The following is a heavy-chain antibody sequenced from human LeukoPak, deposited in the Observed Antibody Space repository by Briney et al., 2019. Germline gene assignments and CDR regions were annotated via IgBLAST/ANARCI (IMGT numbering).Heavy chain of an antibody. D-gene: IGHD6-6*01. J-gene: IGHJ5*02. V-gene: IGHV3-30*03. CDR1: GFTFSSYG. Sequence: GGSLRLSCAASGFTFSSYGMHWVRQAPGKGLEWVAVISYDGSNKYYADSVKGRFTISRDNSKNTLYLQMNSLRAEDTAVYYCARAGSYISWFAPWGQGTLVTVSS. CDR2: ISYDGSNK. CDR3: ARAGSYISWFAP.